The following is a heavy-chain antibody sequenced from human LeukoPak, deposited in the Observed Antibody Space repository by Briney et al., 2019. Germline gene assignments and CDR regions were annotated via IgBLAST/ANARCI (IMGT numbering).Heavy chain of an antibody. J-gene: IGHJ4*02. CDR1: GFTFSDYY. CDR2: ISSSGSTI. Sequence: GGSLRLSCAASGFTFSDYYMSWIRQAPGKGLEWVSYISSSGSTIYYADSVKGRFTISRDNSKNTLYLQMNSLRAEDTAVYYCARDERYYYDSSGYHDYWGQGTLVTVSS. CDR3: ARDERYYYDSSGYHDY. V-gene: IGHV3-11*04. D-gene: IGHD3-22*01.